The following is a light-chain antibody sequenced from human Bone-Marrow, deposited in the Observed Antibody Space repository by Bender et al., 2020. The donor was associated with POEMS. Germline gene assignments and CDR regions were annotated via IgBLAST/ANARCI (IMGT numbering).Light chain of an antibody. CDR2: EGT. Sequence: HSALTQPASVSGSPGRSITVSCTGISGPVESFNLVSWYQQHPGKAPRLILYEGTKRPSGVSSRFSGSKSGNTASLTISGLQAEDEADYYCYSYAGSSTFVFGTGTTVTVL. CDR1: SGPVESFNL. V-gene: IGLV2-23*01. CDR3: YSYAGSSTFV. J-gene: IGLJ1*01.